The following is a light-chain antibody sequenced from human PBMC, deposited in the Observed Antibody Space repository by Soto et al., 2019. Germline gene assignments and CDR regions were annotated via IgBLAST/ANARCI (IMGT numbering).Light chain of an antibody. Sequence: DIQMTQSPSSLSASVGDTVTLTCRASQSVDNYLNWYQQKPGKAPKFLVYGVSKLQSGVPSRFTGSGSGTDFTLTVNDLQPGDFATYYCQQSYSSPTTFGQGTRLEIK. CDR1: QSVDNY. J-gene: IGKJ5*01. CDR3: QQSYSSPTT. CDR2: GVS. V-gene: IGKV1-39*01.